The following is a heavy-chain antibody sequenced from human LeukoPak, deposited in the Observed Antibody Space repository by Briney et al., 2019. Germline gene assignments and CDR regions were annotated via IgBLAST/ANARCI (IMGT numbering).Heavy chain of an antibody. CDR2: ISSSSSYI. V-gene: IGHV3-21*01. CDR3: ARDEYASSPGYFDY. Sequence: TGGSLRLSCAASGFTFSSYSMNWVRQAPGKGLEWVSSISSSSSYIYYADSVKGRFTVSRDNAKNSLYLQMNSLRAEDTAVYYCARDEYASSPGYFDYWGQGTLVTVSS. D-gene: IGHD6-6*01. J-gene: IGHJ4*02. CDR1: GFTFSSYS.